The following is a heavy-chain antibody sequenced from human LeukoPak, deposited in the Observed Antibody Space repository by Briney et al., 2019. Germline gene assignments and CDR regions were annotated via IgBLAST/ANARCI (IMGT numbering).Heavy chain of an antibody. Sequence: ASVKVSCKACGYTFTSYYMHWVRQAPGQGLEWMGIINPSGGSTSCAQKFQGRVTMTRDMSTSTVYMELSSLRSEDTAVYYCARDYGGNPSLFDYWGQGTLVTVSS. J-gene: IGHJ4*02. CDR3: ARDYGGNPSLFDY. D-gene: IGHD4-23*01. CDR2: INPSGGST. V-gene: IGHV1-46*01. CDR1: GYTFTSYY.